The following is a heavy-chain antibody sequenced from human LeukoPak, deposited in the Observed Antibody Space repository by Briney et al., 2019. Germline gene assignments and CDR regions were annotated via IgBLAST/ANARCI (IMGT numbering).Heavy chain of an antibody. V-gene: IGHV1-69*01. Sequence: SVKVSCKASGGTFSSYAISWVRQAPGQGLEWMGGIIPIFGTANYAQKFQGRVTITADESTSTAYMELSSLRSEDTAVYYCSRDPSLADYYDSSGYYDYWGQGTLVTVPS. D-gene: IGHD3-22*01. CDR3: SRDPSLADYYDSSGYYDY. J-gene: IGHJ4*02. CDR1: GGTFSSYA. CDR2: IIPIFGTA.